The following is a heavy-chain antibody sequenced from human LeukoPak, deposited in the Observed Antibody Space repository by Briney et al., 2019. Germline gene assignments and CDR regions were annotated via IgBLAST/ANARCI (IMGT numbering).Heavy chain of an antibody. CDR2: ISYSGSS. CDR3: ARGGTYYGFFQH. Sequence: SEILSLTCTVSGGSINSYYWSWIQQPPGKGLEWIGYISYSGSSNYNPSLKSRVTISVDTSKKQFSLKLTSVTAADTAVYYCARGGTYYGFFQHWGQGTLVTVSS. D-gene: IGHD1-26*01. J-gene: IGHJ1*01. V-gene: IGHV4-59*01. CDR1: GGSINSYY.